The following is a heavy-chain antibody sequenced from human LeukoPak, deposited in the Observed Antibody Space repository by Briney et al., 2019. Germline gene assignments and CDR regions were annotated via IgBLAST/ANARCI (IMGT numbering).Heavy chain of an antibody. V-gene: IGHV4-59*01. J-gene: IGHJ6*03. CDR1: GGSISDYY. Sequence: SETLSLTCTVSGGSISDYYWTWIRQPPGKGLEWIGYVHYSGNTNYNPSLKSRITISLDTSKNQFSLKLSSVSAADTAVYYCARSRVPAAMVGYYYDYMDVWGKGTTVTVSS. CDR3: ARSRVPAAMVGYYYDYMDV. D-gene: IGHD2-2*01. CDR2: VHYSGNT.